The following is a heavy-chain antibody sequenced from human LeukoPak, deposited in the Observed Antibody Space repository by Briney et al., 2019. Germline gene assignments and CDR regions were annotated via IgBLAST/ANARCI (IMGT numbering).Heavy chain of an antibody. CDR3: VGGGSSWYGYDLFDY. CDR1: GGSISSSSYY. J-gene: IGHJ4*02. V-gene: IGHV4-39*01. CDR2: IYYSGST. D-gene: IGHD6-13*01. Sequence: SETLSLTCTVSGGSISSSSYYWGWIRQPPGKGLEWIGSIYYSGSTYYNPSLKSRVTISVDTSKNQFSLKLSSVTAADTAVYYCVGGGSSWYGYDLFDYWGQGTLVTVSS.